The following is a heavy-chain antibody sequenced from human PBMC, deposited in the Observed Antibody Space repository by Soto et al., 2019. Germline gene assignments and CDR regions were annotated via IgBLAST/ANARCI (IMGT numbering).Heavy chain of an antibody. J-gene: IGHJ4*02. Sequence: PSETLSLTCTVSGGSVSSGSYYWSWIRQPPGKGLEWIGYIYYSGSTNYNPSLKSRVTISVDTSKNQFSLKLSSVTAADTAVYYCAREMAGLGYCTNGVCPIPYYFDYWGQGTLVTVSS. CDR3: AREMAGLGYCTNGVCPIPYYFDY. V-gene: IGHV4-61*01. CDR2: IYYSGST. D-gene: IGHD2-8*01. CDR1: GGSVSSGSYY.